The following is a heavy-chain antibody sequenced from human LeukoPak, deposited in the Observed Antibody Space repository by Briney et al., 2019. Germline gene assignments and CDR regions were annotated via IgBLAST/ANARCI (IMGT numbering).Heavy chain of an antibody. Sequence: SETLSLTCTVSGGSISTYYWSWIRQPPGKGLECIGHIYHNGNTNYNPSLKSRVTISVDTSKNQFSLKLSSVTAADTAVYYCARVWSSGWNDCWGQGALVTVSS. CDR1: GGSISTYY. CDR3: ARVWSSGWNDC. V-gene: IGHV4-59*01. J-gene: IGHJ4*02. D-gene: IGHD6-19*01. CDR2: IYHNGNT.